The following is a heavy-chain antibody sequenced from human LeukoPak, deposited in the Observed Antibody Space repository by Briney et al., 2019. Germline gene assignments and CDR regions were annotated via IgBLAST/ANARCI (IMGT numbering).Heavy chain of an antibody. V-gene: IGHV1-18*01. J-gene: IGHJ4*02. Sequence: ASVKVSCKASGYTFTSYGISWVRQAPGQGLEWMGWISAYNGNTNYAQKLQGRVTMTTDTPTSTAYMELRSLRSDDTAVYYCARARSSGWYYYFDYWGQGTLVTVSS. D-gene: IGHD6-19*01. CDR2: ISAYNGNT. CDR1: GYTFTSYG. CDR3: ARARSSGWYYYFDY.